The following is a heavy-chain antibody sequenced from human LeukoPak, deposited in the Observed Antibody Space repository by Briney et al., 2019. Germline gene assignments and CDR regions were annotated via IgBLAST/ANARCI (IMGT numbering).Heavy chain of an antibody. Sequence: GASVKVSCKASGYTFTGYYTHWVRQAPGQGLEWMGWINPNSGGTNYAQKFQGGVTMTRDTSISTAYMELSRLRSDDTAVYYCARRNGITIFGVVRGTEFDPWGQGTLVTVSS. CDR1: GYTFTGYY. CDR3: ARRNGITIFGVVRGTEFDP. CDR2: INPNSGGT. V-gene: IGHV1-2*02. D-gene: IGHD3-3*01. J-gene: IGHJ5*02.